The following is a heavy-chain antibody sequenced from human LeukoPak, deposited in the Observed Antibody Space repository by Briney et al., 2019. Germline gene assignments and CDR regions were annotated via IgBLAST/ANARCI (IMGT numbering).Heavy chain of an antibody. Sequence: SETLSLTCTVSGGSISNYYWSWIRQPPGKGLEWIGYIYYSGSTNYNPSLKSRVTISVDTSKNQFSLKLSSVTAADTAVYYCARVLWATYYYGGGFDPWGQGTLVTVSS. D-gene: IGHD3-10*01. V-gene: IGHV4-59*01. CDR2: IYYSGST. CDR3: ARVLWATYYYGGGFDP. CDR1: GGSISNYY. J-gene: IGHJ5*02.